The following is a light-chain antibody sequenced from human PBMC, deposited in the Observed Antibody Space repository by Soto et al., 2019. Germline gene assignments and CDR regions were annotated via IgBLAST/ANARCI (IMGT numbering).Light chain of an antibody. CDR3: QQRSKWPPCT. CDR2: ARX. J-gene: IGKJ5*01. CDR1: QGFSSSY. V-gene: IGKV3D-20*02. Sequence: IVLTKSPGTLSLSPGEGATLSCMASQGFSSSYLVWHSQNPGQAPRILXXARXRRATGIPERFIGSGSGKDFTLTISRLEPEDFAVYYCQQRSKWPPCTIGQGTRLEIK.